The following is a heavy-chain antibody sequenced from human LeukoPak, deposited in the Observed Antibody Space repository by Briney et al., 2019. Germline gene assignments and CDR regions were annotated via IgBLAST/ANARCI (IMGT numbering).Heavy chain of an antibody. D-gene: IGHD6-25*01. V-gene: IGHV4-59*08. Sequence: SETLSLTCTVSGGCISSYYWSWIRQPPGKGLEWIGYIYYSGSTNYNPSLKSRVTISVDTSKNQFSLKLRFVTAADTAVYYCARTYSSGAFDIWGQGTMVTVSS. CDR1: GGCISSYY. CDR3: ARTYSSGAFDI. CDR2: IYYSGST. J-gene: IGHJ3*02.